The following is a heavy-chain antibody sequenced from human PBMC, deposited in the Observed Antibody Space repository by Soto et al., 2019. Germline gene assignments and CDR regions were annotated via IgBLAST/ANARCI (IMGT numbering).Heavy chain of an antibody. Sequence: QVQLVQSGAEVKKPGASVKVSCKASGYTFTSYAMHWVRQARGQRLEWMGWINAGNGNTKYSQKFQGRVTITRDTSASTAYMELSSLRSEDTAVYYCASSIAAAGMGYYYYGMDVWGQGTTVTVSS. CDR1: GYTFTSYA. D-gene: IGHD6-13*01. V-gene: IGHV1-3*01. CDR2: INAGNGNT. J-gene: IGHJ6*02. CDR3: ASSIAAAGMGYYYYGMDV.